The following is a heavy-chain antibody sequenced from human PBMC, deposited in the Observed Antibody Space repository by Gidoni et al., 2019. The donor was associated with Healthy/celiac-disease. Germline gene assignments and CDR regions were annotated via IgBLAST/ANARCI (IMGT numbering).Heavy chain of an antibody. D-gene: IGHD3-10*01. J-gene: IGHJ4*02. Sequence: QVQLQQWGAGLLKPSETLSLTCAVYGGSLSGYYWSWIRQPPGKGLEWIGEINHSGSTNYNPSLKSRVTISVDTSKNQFSLKLSSVTAADTAVYYCARGRAYYGSGSYYKPSDYFDYWGQGTLVTVSS. CDR3: ARGRAYYGSGSYYKPSDYFDY. CDR1: GGSLSGYY. CDR2: INHSGST. V-gene: IGHV4-34*01.